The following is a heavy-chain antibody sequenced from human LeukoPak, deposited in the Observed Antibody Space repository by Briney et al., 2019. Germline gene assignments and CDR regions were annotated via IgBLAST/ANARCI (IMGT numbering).Heavy chain of an antibody. CDR2: ISGSGGST. D-gene: IGHD2-15*01. V-gene: IGHV3-23*01. CDR1: GFTFSSYA. J-gene: IGHJ4*02. CDR3: AKDLFDIVVVVAATW. Sequence: PGGSLRLSCAASGFTFSSYAMSWVRQAPEKGLEWVSAISGSGGSTYYADSVKGRFTISRDNSKNTLYLQMNSLRAEDTAVYYCAKDLFDIVVVVAATWWGQGTLVTVSS.